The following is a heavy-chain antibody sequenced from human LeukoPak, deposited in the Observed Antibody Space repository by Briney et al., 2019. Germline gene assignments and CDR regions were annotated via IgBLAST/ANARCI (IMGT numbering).Heavy chain of an antibody. CDR1: GFTFDEYA. Sequence: GGSLRLSCAASGFTFDEYAMHWVRQAPGKGLEWVSGISWNSGHIGYADSVKGRFTISRDNAKNSLYLQMNSLRAEDTALYYCAKDRRPTVSGGYFDLWGRGTLVIVSS. D-gene: IGHD3-10*01. J-gene: IGHJ2*01. V-gene: IGHV3-9*01. CDR3: AKDRRPTVSGGYFDL. CDR2: ISWNSGHI.